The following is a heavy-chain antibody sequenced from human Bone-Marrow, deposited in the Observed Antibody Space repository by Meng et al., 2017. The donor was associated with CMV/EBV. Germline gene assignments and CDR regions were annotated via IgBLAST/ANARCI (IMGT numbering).Heavy chain of an antibody. CDR3: ARARDYDSSGYYYVGDY. J-gene: IGHJ4*02. V-gene: IGHV5-51*01. D-gene: IGHD3-22*01. CDR2: IYHADSDN. Sequence: NSYTTYGRGWVSQMHGKGQERMGMIYHADSDNRYSKYNQGQVTISADKSINTAYLQWSSLKASDTAIYYCARARDYDSSGYYYVGDYWGQGTLVTVSS. CDR1: NSYTTYG.